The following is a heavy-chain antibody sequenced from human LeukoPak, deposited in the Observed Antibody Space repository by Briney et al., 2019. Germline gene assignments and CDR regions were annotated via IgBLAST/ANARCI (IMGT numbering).Heavy chain of an antibody. J-gene: IGHJ3*02. Sequence: SETLSLTCTVSGGSISSSSYYWGWIRQPPGKGLEWIGSIYYSGSTYYNPSLKSRVTISVDTSKNQFSLKLSSVTAADTAVYYCARKGSTYYGGNSVAFDIWGQGTMVTVSS. CDR2: IYYSGST. CDR3: ARKGSTYYGGNSVAFDI. D-gene: IGHD4-23*01. CDR1: GGSISSSSYY. V-gene: IGHV4-39*01.